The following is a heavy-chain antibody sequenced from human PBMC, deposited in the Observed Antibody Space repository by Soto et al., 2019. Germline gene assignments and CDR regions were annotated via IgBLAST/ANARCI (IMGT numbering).Heavy chain of an antibody. J-gene: IGHJ4*02. D-gene: IGHD1-1*01. V-gene: IGHV1-69*01. CDR3: ARPLTVATTKGYDY. Sequence: QVQLVQSGAEAKKPGSSVKVSCKASGGTFSNYPISWVRQAPGQGLEWMGAIIPIFGTTNYAQKFQGRVTITADESASTAYMELSSLTSADTALYYCARPLTVATTKGYDYWGQGTLVTVSS. CDR2: IIPIFGTT. CDR1: GGTFSNYP.